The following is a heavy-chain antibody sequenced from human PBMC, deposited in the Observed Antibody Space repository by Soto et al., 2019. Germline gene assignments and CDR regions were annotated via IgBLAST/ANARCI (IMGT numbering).Heavy chain of an antibody. CDR3: ARRARPDFYYMDV. D-gene: IGHD6-6*01. J-gene: IGHJ6*03. V-gene: IGHV3-64*01. CDR1: GFTLSGYA. Sequence: EVQLAESGGGLAQPGGSLRLSCAASGFTLSGYAMDWVRQAPGKGLEYVSGISSNGVGTYYANSVKGRFTISRDNSKNPVSLPMGSLRPEERAGYYCARRARPDFYYMDVWGKGTTVTVSS. CDR2: ISSNGVGT.